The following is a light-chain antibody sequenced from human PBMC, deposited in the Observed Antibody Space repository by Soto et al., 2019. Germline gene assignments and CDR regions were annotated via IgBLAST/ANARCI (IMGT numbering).Light chain of an antibody. CDR1: QSVSSN. Sequence: EIVMTQSPATLSVSPGERATLSCRASQSVSSNLAWYQQKPGQAPRLIIYGASTRATGIPARFSGSGSGTEFTLTINSLQAEDGAVYYCQQYYNWPRTFGQGTRLEIK. J-gene: IGKJ5*01. CDR2: GAS. V-gene: IGKV3-15*01. CDR3: QQYYNWPRT.